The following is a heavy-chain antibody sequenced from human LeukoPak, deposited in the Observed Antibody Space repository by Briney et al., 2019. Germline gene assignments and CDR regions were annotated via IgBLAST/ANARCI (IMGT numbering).Heavy chain of an antibody. CDR1: GYTFTGYY. CDR2: INPNSGGT. Sequence: ASVKVSCKASGYTFTGYYIHWVRQAPGQGLEWMGWINPNSGGTNYAQKFLGWVTVTRDTSISTVYMELRSLRSDDTAVYYCARDEWSRGAACGYWGQGTLVTVSS. V-gene: IGHV1-2*04. CDR3: ARDEWSRGAACGY. D-gene: IGHD3-3*01. J-gene: IGHJ4*02.